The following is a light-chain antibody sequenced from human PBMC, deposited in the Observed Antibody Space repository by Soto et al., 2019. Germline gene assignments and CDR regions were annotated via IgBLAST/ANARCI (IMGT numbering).Light chain of an antibody. CDR2: GAS. J-gene: IGKJ5*01. CDR3: QQYGSSSIT. CDR1: QSFGSSH. V-gene: IGKV3-20*01. Sequence: EIGLTQSPGTLSLSPGERATLSCMASQSFGSSHLAWYQQKPGQAPRLLIYGASTRVTGTPDRFSGSGSGADCTLTISRLESDDSAVYYCQQYGSSSITFGQGTRLEI.